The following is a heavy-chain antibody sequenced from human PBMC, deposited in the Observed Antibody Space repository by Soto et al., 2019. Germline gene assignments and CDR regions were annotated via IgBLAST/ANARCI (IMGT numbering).Heavy chain of an antibody. V-gene: IGHV1-18*01. D-gene: IGHD6-13*01. Sequence: VKVSCKASGYTFTSYGISWVRQAPGQGLEWMGWISAYNGNTNYAQKLQGRVTMTTDTSTSTAYMELRSLRSDDTAVYYCARENSWTYYYYGMDVWGQGTTVTVSS. CDR1: GYTFTSYG. CDR2: ISAYNGNT. CDR3: ARENSWTYYYYGMDV. J-gene: IGHJ6*02.